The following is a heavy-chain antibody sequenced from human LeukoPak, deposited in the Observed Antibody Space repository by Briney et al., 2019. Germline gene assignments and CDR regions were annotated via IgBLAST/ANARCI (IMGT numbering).Heavy chain of an antibody. CDR1: GFTFSTYW. J-gene: IGHJ4*02. D-gene: IGHD3-3*01. V-gene: IGHV3-7*04. CDR2: IKQDGTEK. Sequence: GGSLRLSCAASGFTFSTYWMSWVRQAPGKGLEGVAHIKQDGTEKYYVDSLRGRFTISRDNAKNSLYLEMISLRAEDTAIYYCARGPYYNFWSGQDYWGQGTLVTVSS. CDR3: ARGPYYNFWSGQDY.